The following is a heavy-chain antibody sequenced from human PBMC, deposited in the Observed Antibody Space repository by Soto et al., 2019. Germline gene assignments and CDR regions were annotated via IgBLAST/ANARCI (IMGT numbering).Heavy chain of an antibody. CDR3: ARVGSEDQDFDY. V-gene: IGHV4-59*01. CDR1: GGSISSYY. CDR2: IYYSGST. D-gene: IGHD2-2*01. Sequence: TLSLTCTVSGGSISSYYWSWIRQPPGKGLEWIGYIYYSGSTNYNPSLKSRVTISVDTSKNQFSLKLSSVTAADTAVYYCARVGSEDQDFDYWGKGTMVTVSS. J-gene: IGHJ4*02.